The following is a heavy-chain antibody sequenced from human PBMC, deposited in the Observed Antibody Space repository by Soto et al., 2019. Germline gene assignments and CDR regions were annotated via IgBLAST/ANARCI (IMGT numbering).Heavy chain of an antibody. J-gene: IGHJ6*02. V-gene: IGHV1-2*02. Sequence: GASVKVSCKASGYTFTGYYMHWVRQAPGQGLEWMGWINPNSGGTNYAQKFQGRVTMTRDTSISTAYMELSRLRSDDTAVYYCARGTHIAAAGTSYYYGMDVWGQGTTVTVS. CDR2: INPNSGGT. CDR1: GYTFTGYY. D-gene: IGHD6-13*01. CDR3: ARGTHIAAAGTSYYYGMDV.